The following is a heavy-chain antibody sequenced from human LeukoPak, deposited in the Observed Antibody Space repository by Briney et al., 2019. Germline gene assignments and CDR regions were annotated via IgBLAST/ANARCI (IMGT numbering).Heavy chain of an antibody. CDR1: GFTFSSYE. D-gene: IGHD1-26*01. CDR2: ISSSSSYI. CDR3: ARDSGGSYYSAFDI. Sequence: GGSLRLSCAASGFTFSSYEMNWVRQAPGKGLEWVSSISSSSSYIYYADSVKGRFTISRDNAKNSLYLQMNSLRAEDTAVYYCARDSGGSYYSAFDIWGQGTMVTVSS. V-gene: IGHV3-21*01. J-gene: IGHJ3*02.